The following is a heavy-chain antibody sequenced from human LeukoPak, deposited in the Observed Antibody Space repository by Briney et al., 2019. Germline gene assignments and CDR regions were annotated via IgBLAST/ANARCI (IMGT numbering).Heavy chain of an antibody. CDR3: ASVATVTTDYYGMDV. CDR1: GYTFTSYD. D-gene: IGHD4-17*01. Sequence: ASVKVSCKASGYTFTSYDIYWVRQATGQGLEWMGWMNPNSGNTGYAQKFQGRVTMTRNTSISTAYMELSSLRSEDTAVYYCASVATVTTDYYGMDVWGQGTTVTVSS. CDR2: MNPNSGNT. J-gene: IGHJ6*02. V-gene: IGHV1-8*01.